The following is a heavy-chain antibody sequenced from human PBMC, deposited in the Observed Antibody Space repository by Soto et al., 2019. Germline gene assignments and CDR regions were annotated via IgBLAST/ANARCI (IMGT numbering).Heavy chain of an antibody. CDR2: INHSGST. J-gene: IGHJ4*02. D-gene: IGHD2-15*01. V-gene: IGHV4-34*01. CDR3: ARGGDCSGGSCYNFDY. CDR1: GGSFSGYY. Sequence: SETLSLTCAVYGGSFSGYYWSWIRQPPGKGLEWIGEINHSGSTNYNPSLKSRVTISVDTSKNQFSLKLSSATAADTAVYYCARGGDCSGGSCYNFDYWGQGTLVTVSS.